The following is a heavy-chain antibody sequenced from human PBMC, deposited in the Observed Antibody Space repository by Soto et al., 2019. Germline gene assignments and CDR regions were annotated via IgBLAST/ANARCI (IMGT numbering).Heavy chain of an antibody. D-gene: IGHD3-10*01. V-gene: IGHV4-61*01. Sequence: SETLSLTCTVSGGSVSSGSYYWSWIRQPPGKGLEWIAYIYYSGSANYNSSLKSRATISLDTSKSQISLKLGSVTAADTAVYYCARYHYYGSGRPFDYWGQGALVNVSS. CDR3: ARYHYYGSGRPFDY. CDR1: GGSVSSGSYY. J-gene: IGHJ4*02. CDR2: IYYSGSA.